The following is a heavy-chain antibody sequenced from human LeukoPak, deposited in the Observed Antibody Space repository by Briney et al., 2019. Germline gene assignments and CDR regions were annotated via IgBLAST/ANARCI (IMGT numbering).Heavy chain of an antibody. CDR3: AKGRGYCSSTSCYVSFAFDI. CDR2: ISGSGGST. D-gene: IGHD2-2*01. CDR1: GFTFSSYA. Sequence: GGSLRLSCAASGFTFSSYAMSWVRQAPGKGLEWVSAISGSGGSTYYADSVKGRFTISRDNSKNTLYLQMNSLRAEDTAVYYCAKGRGYCSSTSCYVSFAFDIWGQGTMVTVSP. V-gene: IGHV3-23*01. J-gene: IGHJ3*02.